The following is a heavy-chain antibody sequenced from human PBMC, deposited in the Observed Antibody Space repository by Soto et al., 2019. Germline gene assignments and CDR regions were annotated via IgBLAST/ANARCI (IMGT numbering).Heavy chain of an antibody. CDR3: ARTLNEWLLGLE. V-gene: IGHV1-18*01. J-gene: IGHJ4*02. D-gene: IGHD3-3*01. CDR2: ISAYNGNT. CDR1: GYTFSSYG. Sequence: QVKLVQSGGEVKKPGASVKISCKASGYTFSSYGIRWVRKAPGQGLEWMGWISAYNGNTNYAQKFQGRVTMTTDTSTSTAYMELRSLRSDDTAIYYCARTLNEWLLGLEWGQGTLVTVSS.